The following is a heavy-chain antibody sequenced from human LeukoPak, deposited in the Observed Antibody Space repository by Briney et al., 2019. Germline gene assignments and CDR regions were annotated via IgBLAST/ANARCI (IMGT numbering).Heavy chain of an antibody. CDR2: INHSGST. Sequence: PSETLSLTCAVYGGSFSGYYWSWIRQPPGKGLEWIGEINHSGSTNYNPALKSRVTISVDTYKNQFSLKLSSVTAADTAVYYCARAESSGSYPSSFDYWGQGTLVTVSS. V-gene: IGHV4-34*01. CDR3: ARAESSGSYPSSFDY. J-gene: IGHJ4*02. D-gene: IGHD3-10*01. CDR1: GGSFSGYY.